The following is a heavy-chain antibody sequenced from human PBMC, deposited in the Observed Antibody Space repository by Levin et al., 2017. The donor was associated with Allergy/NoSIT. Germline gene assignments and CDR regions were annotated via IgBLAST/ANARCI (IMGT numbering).Heavy chain of an antibody. CDR3: ARAAGLDGYNYYWYFDL. CDR1: GFTFSDYY. V-gene: IGHV3-11*01. J-gene: IGHJ2*01. CDR2: ISSSGSTI. Sequence: GESLKISCAASGFTFSDYYMSWIRQAPGKGLEWVSYISSSGSTIYYADSVKGRFTISRDNAKNSLYLQMNSLRAEDTAVYYCARAAGLDGYNYYWYFDLWGRGTLVTVSS. D-gene: IGHD5-24*01.